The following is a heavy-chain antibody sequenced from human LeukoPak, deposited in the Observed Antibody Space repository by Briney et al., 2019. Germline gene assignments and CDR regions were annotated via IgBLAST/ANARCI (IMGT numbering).Heavy chain of an antibody. CDR3: AKEGLLWFGELPPPNY. Sequence: PGGSLRLSCAASGFTFSSYFMSWVRQAPGKGLEWVATITHTGGTTSYADSVKGRFSISRDTSKNTLYLQMNSLRAEDTAVYYCAKEGLLWFGELPPPNYWGQGTLVTVSS. V-gene: IGHV3-23*01. CDR2: ITHTGGTT. CDR1: GFTFSSYF. D-gene: IGHD3-10*01. J-gene: IGHJ4*02.